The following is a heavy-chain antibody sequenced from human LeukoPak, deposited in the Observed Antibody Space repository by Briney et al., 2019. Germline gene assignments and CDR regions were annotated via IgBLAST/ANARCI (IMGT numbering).Heavy chain of an antibody. CDR1: GYRFTTNW. J-gene: IGHJ6*02. CDR3: AGSLAIGWKNGMDV. V-gene: IGHV5-51*01. D-gene: IGHD1-1*01. Sequence: GESLKISCKGSGYRFTTNWIGWVRQMPGKGLEWMGTIFPGDSDTRYSPSFQGQVTISADKSITTAYLQWSSLKASDTAMYYCAGSLAIGWKNGMDVWGQGTTVIVSS. CDR2: IFPGDSDT.